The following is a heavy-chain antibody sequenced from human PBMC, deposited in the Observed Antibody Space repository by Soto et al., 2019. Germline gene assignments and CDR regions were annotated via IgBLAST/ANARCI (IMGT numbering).Heavy chain of an antibody. CDR1: GGTSNTYT. Sequence: QVQLVQSGAEVKRPGSSVKVSCKASGGTSNTYTINWVRQAPGQGLEWMGRIIPILELSRYAKRLQGRVTMTADKATRTAYMELSSLGAEDTAVSYCAGAAGDYNYHGMDVWGQGTTVTVSS. CDR3: AGAAGDYNYHGMDV. V-gene: IGHV1-69*02. CDR2: IIPILELS. J-gene: IGHJ6*02. D-gene: IGHD2-2*02.